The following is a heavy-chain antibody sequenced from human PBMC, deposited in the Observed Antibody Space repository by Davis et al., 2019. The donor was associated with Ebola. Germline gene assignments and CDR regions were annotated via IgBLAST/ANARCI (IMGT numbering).Heavy chain of an antibody. J-gene: IGHJ4*02. CDR2: IRSKAYGGTT. V-gene: IGHV3-49*03. D-gene: IGHD6-19*01. CDR1: GFTFGDYA. Sequence: PGGSLRLSCTASGFTFGDYAMSWFRQAPGKGLEWVGFIRSKAYGGTTEYAASVKGRFTISRDDSKSIAYLQMNSLKTEDTAVYYCTRLDRGQWLGAIDYWGQGTLVTVSS. CDR3: TRLDRGQWLGAIDY.